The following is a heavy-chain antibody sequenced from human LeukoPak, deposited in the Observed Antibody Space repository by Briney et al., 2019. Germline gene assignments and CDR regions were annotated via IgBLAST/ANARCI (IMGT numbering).Heavy chain of an antibody. CDR3: AATYYYDGSGDY. Sequence: PGESLRLSCAASGFTVSSYFMNWVRQAPGKGLEWVSYISSTGSNIYYADSVKGRFTISRDNAKNSLYLLMNSLRTEDTAVYYCAATYYYDGSGDYWGQGTLVTVSS. J-gene: IGHJ4*02. CDR1: GFTVSSYF. CDR2: ISSTGSNI. D-gene: IGHD3-22*01. V-gene: IGHV3-48*04.